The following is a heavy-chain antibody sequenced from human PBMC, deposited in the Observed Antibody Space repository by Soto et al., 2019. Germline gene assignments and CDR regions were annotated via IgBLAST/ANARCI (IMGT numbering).Heavy chain of an antibody. CDR3: ARDGGRFGVVIDYYYYYGMDV. CDR2: ISSSGSTI. V-gene: IGHV3-48*03. CDR1: GFTFSSYE. J-gene: IGHJ6*02. D-gene: IGHD3-3*01. Sequence: EVQLVESGGGLVQPGGSLRLSCAASGFTFSSYEMNWVRQAPGKGLEWVSYISSSGSTIYYADSVKGRFTISRDNAKNSLYLQMNSLRAEDTAVYYCARDGGRFGVVIDYYYYYGMDVWCQGTTVTVSS.